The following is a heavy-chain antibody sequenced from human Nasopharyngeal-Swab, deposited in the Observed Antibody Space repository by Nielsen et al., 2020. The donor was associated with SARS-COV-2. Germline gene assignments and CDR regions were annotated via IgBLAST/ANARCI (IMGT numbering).Heavy chain of an antibody. Sequence: DSVQGRFTISRDNSKNTLYLQMNSLKAEDTAVFYCARGYSGYDDAFDIWGQGTMVTVSS. D-gene: IGHD5-12*01. CDR3: ARGYSGYDDAFDI. V-gene: IGHV3-30*07. J-gene: IGHJ3*02.